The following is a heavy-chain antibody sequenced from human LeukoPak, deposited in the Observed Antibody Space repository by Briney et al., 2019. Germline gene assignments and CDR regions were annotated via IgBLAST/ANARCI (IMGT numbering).Heavy chain of an antibody. CDR1: GGSISSSSYY. J-gene: IGHJ4*02. CDR2: IYYSGST. D-gene: IGHD4-17*01. V-gene: IGHV4-31*03. CDR3: ARTPLYGDTPLYYFDY. Sequence: PSETLSLTCTVSGGSISSSSYYWSWIRQHPGKGLAWIGYIYYSGSTYYNPSLKSRVTISVDTSKNQFSLKLSSVTAADTAVYYCARTPLYGDTPLYYFDYWGQGTLVTVSS.